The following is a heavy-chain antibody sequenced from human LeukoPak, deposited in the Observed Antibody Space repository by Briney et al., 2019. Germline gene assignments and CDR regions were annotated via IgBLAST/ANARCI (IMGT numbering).Heavy chain of an antibody. Sequence: PSETLSLTCTVSGGSISSYYWSWIRQPPGKGLEWIGYIYHSGSTYYNPSLKSRVTISVDRSISTAYLQWSSLKASDTAMYYCARKAYCGGDCYYHDYWGQGTLVTVSS. D-gene: IGHD2-21*02. CDR2: IYHSGST. J-gene: IGHJ4*02. V-gene: IGHV4-59*12. CDR1: GGSISSYY. CDR3: ARKAYCGGDCYYHDY.